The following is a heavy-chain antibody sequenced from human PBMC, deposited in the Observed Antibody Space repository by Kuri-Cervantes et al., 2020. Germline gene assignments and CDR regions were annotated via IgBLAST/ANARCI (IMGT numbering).Heavy chain of an antibody. CDR2: IYYSGST. Sequence: GSLRLSCTVSGGSISSYYWSWIRQSPGKGLEWIGYIYYSGSTNYNPSLKSRVTISVDTSKNQFSLKLSSVTAADTAVYYCARARGTAGTFDYWGQGTLVTVSS. D-gene: IGHD1-1*01. V-gene: IGHV4-59*13. J-gene: IGHJ4*02. CDR3: ARARGTAGTFDY. CDR1: GGSISSYY.